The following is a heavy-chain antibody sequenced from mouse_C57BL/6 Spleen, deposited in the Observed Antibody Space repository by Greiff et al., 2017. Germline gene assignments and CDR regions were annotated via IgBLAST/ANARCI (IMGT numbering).Heavy chain of an antibody. J-gene: IGHJ3*01. CDR1: GYAFSSYW. D-gene: IGHD1-1*01. CDR3: ARGTDYYGSRGFAY. V-gene: IGHV1-80*01. Sequence: VQLQQSGAELVKPGASVKISCKASGYAFSSYWMNWVKQRPGRGLEGIGQIYPGDGDTNYNGKFKGKATLTADKSSSTAYLQLSSLTSEDSAVYFCARGTDYYGSRGFAYWGQGTLVTVSA. CDR2: IYPGDGDT.